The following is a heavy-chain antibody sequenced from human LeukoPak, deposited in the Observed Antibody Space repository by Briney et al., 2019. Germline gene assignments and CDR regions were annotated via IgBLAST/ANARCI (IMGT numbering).Heavy chain of an antibody. D-gene: IGHD3-22*01. V-gene: IGHV1-2*02. CDR1: GYTFTGYY. Sequence: ASVKVSCKASGYTFTGYYMHWVRQAPGQGLEWMGWMNPNSGGTNYAQKFQGRVTMTRDTSISTAYMELSRLRSDDTAVYYCARHSDYYDSSGTPDYWGQGTLVTVSS. CDR2: MNPNSGGT. CDR3: ARHSDYYDSSGTPDY. J-gene: IGHJ4*02.